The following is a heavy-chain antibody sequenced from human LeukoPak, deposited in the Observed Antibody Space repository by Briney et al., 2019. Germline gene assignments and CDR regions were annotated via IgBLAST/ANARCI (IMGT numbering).Heavy chain of an antibody. CDR2: IYTSGST. J-gene: IGHJ5*01. CDR3: ARESDSSSWYRWFDS. D-gene: IGHD6-13*01. Sequence: SETLSLTCTVSGGSISSGSYYWSWIRQPAGKGLEWIGRIYTSGSTNYNPSLRSRVTISVDTSKNQFSLKLSSVTAADTAVYYCARESDSSSWYRWFDSWGQGTPVTVSS. V-gene: IGHV4-61*02. CDR1: GGSISSGSYY.